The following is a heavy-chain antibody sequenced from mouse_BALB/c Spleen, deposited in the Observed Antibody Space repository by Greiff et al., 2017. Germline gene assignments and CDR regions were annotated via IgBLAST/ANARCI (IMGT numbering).Heavy chain of an antibody. J-gene: IGHJ4*01. Sequence: EVQLQQSGAELVRSGASVKLSCTASGFNIKDYYMHWVKQRPEQGLEWIGWIDPENGDTEYAPKFQGKATMTADTSSNTAYLQLSSLTSEDTAVYYCNAVYGSEAMDYWGQGTSVTVSS. CDR3: NAVYGSEAMDY. CDR1: GFNIKDYY. D-gene: IGHD1-1*01. CDR2: IDPENGDT. V-gene: IGHV14-4*02.